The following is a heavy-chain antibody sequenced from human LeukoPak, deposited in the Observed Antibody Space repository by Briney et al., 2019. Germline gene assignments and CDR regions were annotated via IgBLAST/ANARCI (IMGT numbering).Heavy chain of an antibody. CDR2: INPNSGGT. J-gene: IGHJ5*02. D-gene: IGHD4-23*01. CDR3: ARDNSVEDTAWWFDP. Sequence: ASVKVSCKASGYTFTGYYMHWVRQAPGQGLEWMGWINPNSGGTNYAQKFQGKVTMTRDMSTSTDYMELSSLRSEDTAVYYCARDNSVEDTAWWFDPWGQGTLVTVSS. CDR1: GYTFTGYY. V-gene: IGHV1-2*02.